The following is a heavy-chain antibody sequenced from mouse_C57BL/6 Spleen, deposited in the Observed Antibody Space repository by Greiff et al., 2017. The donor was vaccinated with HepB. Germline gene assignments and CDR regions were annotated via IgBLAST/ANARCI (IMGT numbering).Heavy chain of an antibody. J-gene: IGHJ4*01. Sequence: QVQLKESGAELVKPGASVKMSCKASGYTFTSYWITWVKQRPGQGLEWIGDIYPGSGSTNYNEKFKSKATLTVDTSSSTAYMQLSSLTSEDSAVYYCARGGYDYDSVYAMDYWGQGTSVTVSS. CDR2: IYPGSGST. CDR3: ARGGYDYDSVYAMDY. V-gene: IGHV1-55*01. CDR1: GYTFTSYW. D-gene: IGHD2-4*01.